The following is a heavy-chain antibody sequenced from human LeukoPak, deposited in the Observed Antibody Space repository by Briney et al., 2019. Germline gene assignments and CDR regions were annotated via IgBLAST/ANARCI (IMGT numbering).Heavy chain of an antibody. CDR1: GGSISSGGYY. CDR2: IYYSGST. V-gene: IGHV4-31*03. J-gene: IGHJ6*02. CDR3: ARGLPPRDYDFWSGYYKLRYYYYGMDV. D-gene: IGHD3-3*01. Sequence: SETLSLTCTVSGGSISSGGYYWSWIRQHPGKGLEWIGYIYYSGSTYYNPSLKSRVTISVDTSKNQFSLKLSSVTAADTAVYYCARGLPPRDYDFWSGYYKLRYYYYGMDVWGQGTTVTVSS.